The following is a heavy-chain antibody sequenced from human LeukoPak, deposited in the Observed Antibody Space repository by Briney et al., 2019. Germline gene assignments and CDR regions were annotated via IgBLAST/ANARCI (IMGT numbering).Heavy chain of an antibody. CDR3: ARGSGYYYDY. J-gene: IGHJ4*02. CDR1: GFTFSDYA. CDR2: ISYDGNNK. Sequence: GGSLRLSCAASGFTFSDYAMHWVRQVPGKGLEWVAFISYDGNNKYYADSVKGRFIISRDNSRNTLYLQMNSLRGEDTAVYYCARGSGYYYDYWGQGTLVTVSS. D-gene: IGHD3-22*01. V-gene: IGHV3-30-3*01.